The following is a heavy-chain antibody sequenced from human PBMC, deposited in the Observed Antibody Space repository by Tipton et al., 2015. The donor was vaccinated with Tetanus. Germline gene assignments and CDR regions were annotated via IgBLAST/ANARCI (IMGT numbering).Heavy chain of an antibody. J-gene: IGHJ4*02. CDR3: AATLTGYYMADDY. D-gene: IGHD3-9*01. CDR1: GFTVSSNY. Sequence: SLRLSCAASGFTVSSNYMSWVRQAPGKGLEWVSVIYSGGSTYYADSVKGRFTISRDNSKNTLYLQMNSLRAEDTAVYYWAATLTGYYMADDYWGQGTLVTVSS. CDR2: IYSGGST. V-gene: IGHV3-53*01.